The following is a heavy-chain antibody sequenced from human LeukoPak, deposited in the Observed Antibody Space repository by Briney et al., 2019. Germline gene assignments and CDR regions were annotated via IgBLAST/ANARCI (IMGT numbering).Heavy chain of an antibody. CDR3: AKEIRWQNWFDP. J-gene: IGHJ5*02. CDR2: ISGSGGST. V-gene: IGHV3-23*01. D-gene: IGHD4-23*01. CDR1: GFTFSRYA. Sequence: GPSLRLSCVASGFTFSRYAMTWVRQAPGQALQWVSAISGSGGSTYYADSVKGRFTISRDNSKNTLYLQMNSLRAEDTAVYYCAKEIRWQNWFDPWGQGTLVTVSS.